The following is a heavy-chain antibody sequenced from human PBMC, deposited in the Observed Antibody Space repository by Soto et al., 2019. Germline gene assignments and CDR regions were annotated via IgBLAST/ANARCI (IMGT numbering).Heavy chain of an antibody. CDR3: ARAGYYYYYMDV. CDR2: INSDGSST. CDR1: GFTFSSYW. Sequence: GESLKISCAASGFTFSSYWMHWVRQAPGKGLVWVSRINSDGSSTSYADSVKGRFTISRDNAKNTLYLQMNSLRAEDTAVYYCARAGYYYYYMDVWGKGTTVTVSS. V-gene: IGHV3-74*01. J-gene: IGHJ6*03.